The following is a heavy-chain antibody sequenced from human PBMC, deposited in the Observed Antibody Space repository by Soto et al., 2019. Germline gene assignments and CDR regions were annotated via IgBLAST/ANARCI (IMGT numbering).Heavy chain of an antibody. V-gene: IGHV1-3*01. J-gene: IGHJ4*02. CDR2: INVVYGNT. CDR1: GYIFKNYA. Sequence: ASVKVSCKASGYIFKNYAMHWVRQAPGQRLEWMGWINVVYGNTKYSQKFQGRVTITRDTSASTAYMELSSLTSEDTAVYYCARGGDYIPLPDYWGQGTLVTVSS. D-gene: IGHD2-21*01. CDR3: ARGGDYIPLPDY.